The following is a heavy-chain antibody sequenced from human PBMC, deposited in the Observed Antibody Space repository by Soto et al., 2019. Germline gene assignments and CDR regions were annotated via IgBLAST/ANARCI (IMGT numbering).Heavy chain of an antibody. Sequence: QVQLQESGPGLVKPSETLSLTCTFSGGSISSYYWSWIRQPAGKRLEWIGRSYTSGSTNYNPSLKSRVTMSVDTSKNQFSLKLSSVTAADTAVYYCASSVRWWELWMGGGMDVWGQGTTVTVSS. CDR1: GGSISSYY. J-gene: IGHJ6*02. D-gene: IGHD1-26*01. CDR2: SYTSGST. V-gene: IGHV4-4*07. CDR3: ASSVRWWELWMGGGMDV.